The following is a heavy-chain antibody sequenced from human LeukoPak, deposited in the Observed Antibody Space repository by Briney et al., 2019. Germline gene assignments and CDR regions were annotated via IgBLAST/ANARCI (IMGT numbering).Heavy chain of an antibody. D-gene: IGHD3-22*01. CDR1: GFTFSSYA. CDR2: ISYDGSNK. V-gene: IGHV3-30-3*01. CDR3: ANTYYYDSSGYYWGYYFDY. Sequence: GGSLRLSCAASGFTFSSYAMHWVRQAPGKGLEWVAVISYDGSNKYYADSVKGRFTISRGNSKNTLYLQMNSLRAEDTAVYYCANTYYYDSSGYYWGYYFDYWGQGTLVTVSS. J-gene: IGHJ4*02.